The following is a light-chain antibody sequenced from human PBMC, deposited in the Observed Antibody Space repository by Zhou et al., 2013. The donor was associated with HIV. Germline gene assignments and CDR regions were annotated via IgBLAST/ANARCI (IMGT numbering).Light chain of an antibody. J-gene: IGKJ3*01. Sequence: DIQMTQSPSTLSASIGDRVTITCRASQSISRWLAWYQQKPGKAPKSLIYHASTLHSGVPSRFSASGFGTEFTLTINSLQPDDFATYYCLHYLSYSDFTFGPGTKVDIK. CDR2: HAS. CDR3: LHYLSYSDFT. CDR1: QSISRW. V-gene: IGKV1-5*01.